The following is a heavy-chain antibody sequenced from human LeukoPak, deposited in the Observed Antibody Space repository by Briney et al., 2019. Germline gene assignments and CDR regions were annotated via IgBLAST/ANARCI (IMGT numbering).Heavy chain of an antibody. J-gene: IGHJ6*02. V-gene: IGHV4-39*01. Sequence: SETLSLTCTVSAGSVSSSSYYWGWIRQPPGKGLEWIGSIYYSGNTYYNPSLKSRVTISVDTSKNQFSLKLSSVTAADTAVYYCARQADIVVVPAFYYYYYGMDVWGQGTTVTVSS. D-gene: IGHD2-2*01. CDR1: AGSVSSSSYY. CDR2: IYYSGNT. CDR3: ARQADIVVVPAFYYYYYGMDV.